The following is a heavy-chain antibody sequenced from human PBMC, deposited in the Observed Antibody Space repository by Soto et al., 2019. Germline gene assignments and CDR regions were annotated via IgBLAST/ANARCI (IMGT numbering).Heavy chain of an antibody. D-gene: IGHD6-19*01. V-gene: IGHV3-23*01. CDR2: ISGSGGST. Sequence: GGSLRLSCAASGFTFSSYAMSWVRQAPGKGLEWVSAISGSGGSTYYADSVKGRFTISRDNSKNTLYLQMNSLRAEDTAVYYCAKDTAVAGDYYYGMDVWGQGTKVTVSS. J-gene: IGHJ6*02. CDR1: GFTFSSYA. CDR3: AKDTAVAGDYYYGMDV.